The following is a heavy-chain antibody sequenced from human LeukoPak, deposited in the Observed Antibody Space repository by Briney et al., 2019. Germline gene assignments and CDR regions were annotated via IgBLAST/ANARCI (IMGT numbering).Heavy chain of an antibody. J-gene: IGHJ6*04. V-gene: IGHV5-51*01. CDR3: ARSLLWFGGPSGMDV. D-gene: IGHD3-10*01. CDR2: IYPGDSDT. CDR1: GYGFTSYW. Sequence: GESLKISCKGSGYGFTSYWIGWVRQMPGKGLEWMGIIYPGDSDTRYSPSFQGQVTISADKSISTAYLQWSSLKASDTAMYYCARSLLWFGGPSGMDVWGKGTTVTVSS.